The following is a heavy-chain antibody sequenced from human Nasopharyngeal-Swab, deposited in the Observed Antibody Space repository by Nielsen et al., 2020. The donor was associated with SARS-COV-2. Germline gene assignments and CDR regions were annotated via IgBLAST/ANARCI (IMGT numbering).Heavy chain of an antibody. V-gene: IGHV1-46*01. CDR1: GYTFSNYY. CDR2: IHPSGGRT. D-gene: IGHD6-19*01. CDR3: ARDLSDVTVAVSGTVGFDC. J-gene: IGHJ4*02. Sequence: ASVKVSCKTSGYTFSNYYMHWVRQAPGQGLEWMGIIHPSGGRTIYSQKFQGRVSMTRDTSTSTVYVELSSLTSEDTAMYYCARDLSDVTVAVSGTVGFDCWGQGTLVTVSS.